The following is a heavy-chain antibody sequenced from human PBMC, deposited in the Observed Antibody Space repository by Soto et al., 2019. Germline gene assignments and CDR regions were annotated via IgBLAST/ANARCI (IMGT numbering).Heavy chain of an antibody. CDR3: ARLRFLEWLLLSYYFDY. CDR1: GYTFTSYG. J-gene: IGHJ4*02. CDR2: ISAYNGNT. Sequence: ASVKVSCKASGYTFTSYGISWVRQAPGQGLEWMGWISAYNGNTNYAQKLQGRVTMTTDTSTSTAYMELRSLRSDDTAVYYCARLRFLEWLLLSYYFDYWGQGTLVNVSS. V-gene: IGHV1-18*04. D-gene: IGHD3-3*01.